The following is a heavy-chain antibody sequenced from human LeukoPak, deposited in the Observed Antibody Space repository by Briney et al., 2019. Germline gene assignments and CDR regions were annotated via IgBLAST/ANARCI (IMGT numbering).Heavy chain of an antibody. CDR2: MYYSGTT. J-gene: IGHJ4*01. Sequence: SEALSLTCKVSGGSISSITYYWGWIRQPPGKGPEWIGSMYYSGTTSYNPSLKSRVTISLDTSRTQVSLNVSSVTAADTAVYFCATGTGTTPRPVDYWGQGTLVTVSS. D-gene: IGHD6-6*01. CDR3: ATGTGTTPRPVDY. CDR1: GGSISSITYY. V-gene: IGHV4-39*07.